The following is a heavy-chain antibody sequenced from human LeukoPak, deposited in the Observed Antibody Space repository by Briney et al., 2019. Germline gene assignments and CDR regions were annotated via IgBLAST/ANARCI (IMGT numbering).Heavy chain of an antibody. V-gene: IGHV1-2*02. J-gene: IGHJ5*02. CDR3: ARGGWYGETGFDP. CDR1: GYTFTSYY. CDR2: INPNSGGT. Sequence: ASVTVSCKASGYTFTSYYMHWVRQAPGQGLEWMGWINPNSGGTNYAQKFQGRVTMTRDTSISTAYMELSRLRSDDTAVYYCARGGWYGETGFDPWGQGTLVTVSS. D-gene: IGHD6-19*01.